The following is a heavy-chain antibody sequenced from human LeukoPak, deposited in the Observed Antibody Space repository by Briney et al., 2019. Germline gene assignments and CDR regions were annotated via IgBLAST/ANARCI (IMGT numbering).Heavy chain of an antibody. D-gene: IGHD3-10*01. Sequence: ASVKVFCKASGYTFTSYGISWVRQAPGQGFEGMRWISAYNGNTNYAQKLQGRVTMTTDTSTSTAYMELRSLRSDDTAVYYCARDPLLWFGEAIDYWGQGTLVTVSS. V-gene: IGHV1-18*01. CDR2: ISAYNGNT. J-gene: IGHJ4*02. CDR3: ARDPLLWFGEAIDY. CDR1: GYTFTSYG.